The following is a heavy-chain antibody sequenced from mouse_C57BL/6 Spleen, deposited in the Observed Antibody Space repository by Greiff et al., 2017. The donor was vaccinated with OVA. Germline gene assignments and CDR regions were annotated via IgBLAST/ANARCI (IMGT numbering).Heavy chain of an antibody. V-gene: IGHV1-15*01. CDR1: GYTFTDYE. CDR2: IDPETGGT. Sequence: VQGVESGAELVRPGASVTLSCKASGYTFTDYEMHWVKQTPVHGLEWIGAIDPETGGTAYNQKFKGKAILTADKSSSTAYMELRSLTSEDSAVYYCTRGDYGSSYGAMDYWGQGTSVTVSS. J-gene: IGHJ4*01. CDR3: TRGDYGSSYGAMDY. D-gene: IGHD1-1*01.